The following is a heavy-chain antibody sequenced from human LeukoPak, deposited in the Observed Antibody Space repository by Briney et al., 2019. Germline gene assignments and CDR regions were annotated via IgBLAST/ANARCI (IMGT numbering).Heavy chain of an antibody. CDR1: GYTLTELS. CDR2: FDPEDGET. V-gene: IGHV1-24*01. CDR3: ATDGELQLVRDLLSY. J-gene: IGHJ4*02. Sequence: ASVKVSCKVSGYTLTELSMHWVRQAPGKGLERMGGFDPEDGETIYAQKFQGRVTMTEDTSTDTAYMELSSLRSEDTAVYYCATDGELQLVRDLLSYWGQGTLVTVSS. D-gene: IGHD6-13*01.